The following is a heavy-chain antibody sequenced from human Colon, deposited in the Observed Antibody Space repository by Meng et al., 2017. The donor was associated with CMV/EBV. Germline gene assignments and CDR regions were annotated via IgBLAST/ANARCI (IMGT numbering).Heavy chain of an antibody. D-gene: IGHD1-26*01. CDR2: ISAYTGDT. Sequence: QVQLVQAGGEVKKPGASVKVSCKASGYTFTNYGISWVRQAPGQGLEWMGWISAYTGDTYYAQKFQGRVTMTTDTSTSTAYMELRSLRSDDTAVYYCVRESQSGSYIYLQHWGQGTLVTVSS. V-gene: IGHV1-18*01. CDR1: GYTFTNYG. J-gene: IGHJ1*01. CDR3: VRESQSGSYIYLQH.